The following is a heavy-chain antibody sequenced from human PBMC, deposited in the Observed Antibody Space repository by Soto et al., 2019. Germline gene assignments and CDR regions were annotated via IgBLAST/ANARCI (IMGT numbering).Heavy chain of an antibody. D-gene: IGHD6-13*01. Sequence: GGSLRLSCAASGFTFSSYGMHWVRQAPGKGLEWVAVISYDGSNKYYADSVKGRFTISRDNSKNTLYLQMNSLRAEDTAVYYCAKGAAAGRGSYYYYGMDVWGQGTTVTVSS. V-gene: IGHV3-30*18. J-gene: IGHJ6*02. CDR3: AKGAAAGRGSYYYYGMDV. CDR2: ISYDGSNK. CDR1: GFTFSSYG.